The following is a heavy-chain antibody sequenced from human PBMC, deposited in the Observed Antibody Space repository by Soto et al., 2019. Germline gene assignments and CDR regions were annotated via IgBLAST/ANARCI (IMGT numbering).Heavy chain of an antibody. CDR1: AYNFTGYY. D-gene: IGHD2-2*01. J-gene: IGHJ6*02. Sequence: GASVKVSCKASAYNFTGYYMHWVRQAPGQGLEWMGWINPNSGGTNYAQKFQGRVTMTRDTSISTAYMELSRLRSDDTAVYYCARDKGYCSSTSCYRLYYYYGMDVWGQGTTVTVSS. CDR2: INPNSGGT. CDR3: ARDKGYCSSTSCYRLYYYYGMDV. V-gene: IGHV1-2*02.